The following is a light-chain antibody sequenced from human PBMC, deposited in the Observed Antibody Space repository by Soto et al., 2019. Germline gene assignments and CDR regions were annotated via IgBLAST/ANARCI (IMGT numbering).Light chain of an antibody. CDR2: DVS. CDR1: SSDVGGYNY. Sequence: QSALTQPASVSGSPGQSITISCTGTSSDVGGYNYVSWYQQHPGKAPKLMIYDVSNRPSGVSNRFSGSKSGKTASLTISGLQAEDEADYYCSLYTSSSTLVFGGGTKLTVL. CDR3: SLYTSSSTLV. V-gene: IGLV2-14*01. J-gene: IGLJ2*01.